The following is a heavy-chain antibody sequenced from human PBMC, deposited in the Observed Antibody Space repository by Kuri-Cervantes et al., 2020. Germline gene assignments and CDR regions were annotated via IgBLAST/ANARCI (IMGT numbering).Heavy chain of an antibody. Sequence: GESLKISCAASGFTFSSYSMNWVRQAPGKGLEWVSSISSSSSYIYYADSVKGRFTISRDNAKNSLYLQMNSLRAEDTAVYYCARASVVVVAAYYYYGMDVWGQGTTVTVSS. CDR1: GFTFSSYS. J-gene: IGHJ6*02. V-gene: IGHV3-21*01. D-gene: IGHD2-15*01. CDR3: ARASVVVVAAYYYYGMDV. CDR2: ISSSSSYI.